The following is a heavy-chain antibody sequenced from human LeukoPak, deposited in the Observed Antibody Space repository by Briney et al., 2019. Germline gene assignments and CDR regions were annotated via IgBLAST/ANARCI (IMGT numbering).Heavy chain of an antibody. V-gene: IGHV3-23*01. J-gene: IGHJ4*02. CDR2: ISGSGGST. Sequence: GGSLRLSCAASGFTFSSYAMSWVRQALGKGLEWVSAISGSGGSTYYADSVKGRFTISRDNSKNTLYLQMNSLRAEDTAAYYCAKSGKEQLVVPYFDYWGQGTLVTVSS. CDR1: GFTFSSYA. D-gene: IGHD6-6*01. CDR3: AKSGKEQLVVPYFDY.